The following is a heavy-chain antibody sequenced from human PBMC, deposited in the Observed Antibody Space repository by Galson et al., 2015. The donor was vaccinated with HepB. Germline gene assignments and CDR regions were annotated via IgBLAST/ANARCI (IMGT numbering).Heavy chain of an antibody. CDR3: ARDGTPGVETSGLDF. V-gene: IGHV3-21*01. J-gene: IGHJ4*01. D-gene: IGHD1-26*01. CDR2: VSGRSSDI. Sequence: SLRLSCAASGFTFSTCAMNWVRQAPGKGLEWVSSVSGRSSDIYYADSMKGRITISRDNGKNLVYLQMDSLRAEDTAVYYCARDGTPGVETSGLDFWGQGTLVTVSS. CDR1: GFTFSTCA.